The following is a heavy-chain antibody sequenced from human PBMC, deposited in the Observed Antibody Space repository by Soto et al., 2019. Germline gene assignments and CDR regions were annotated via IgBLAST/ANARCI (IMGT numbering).Heavy chain of an antibody. Sequence: PGGSLRLSCAASGFTVSSNYMSWVRQAPGKGLEWVSVIYSGGSTYYADSVKGRFTISRDNSKNTLYLQMNSLRAEDTAVYYCAREKAHSIADRHFGYYGMDVWGQGTTVTVSS. J-gene: IGHJ6*02. D-gene: IGHD6-6*01. CDR2: IYSGGST. CDR3: AREKAHSIADRHFGYYGMDV. CDR1: GFTVSSNY. V-gene: IGHV3-53*01.